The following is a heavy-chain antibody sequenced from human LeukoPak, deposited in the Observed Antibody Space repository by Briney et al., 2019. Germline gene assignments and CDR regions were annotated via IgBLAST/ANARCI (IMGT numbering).Heavy chain of an antibody. CDR3: AKEWDTGYSGCCRSNTEYFQC. CDR1: GLTFSSYA. V-gene: IGHV3-23*01. Sequence: HSGGSLTLSCAASGLTFSSYAVSWARQPPGKGLEWVSAFSGSGGSTYCADSVKGRFTISRDNSKNKLYLQMNSQRAKDTAVYYCAKEWDTGYSGCCRSNTEYFQCWDQGTLVTASS. D-gene: IGHD6-19*01. CDR2: FSGSGGST. J-gene: IGHJ1*01.